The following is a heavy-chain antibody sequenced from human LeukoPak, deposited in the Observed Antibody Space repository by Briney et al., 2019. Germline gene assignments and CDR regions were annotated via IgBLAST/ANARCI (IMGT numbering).Heavy chain of an antibody. D-gene: IGHD3-10*01. CDR1: GGTFSSYA. Sequence: GASVKVSCKASGGTFSSYAISWVRQAPGQGLEWMGGIIPIFGTANYAQKFQGRVTITADESTSTAYMELSSLRSEDTAVYYCARGVFTMVRGVTSYYYYMDVWGKGTTVTISS. CDR2: IIPIFGTA. J-gene: IGHJ6*03. V-gene: IGHV1-69*13. CDR3: ARGVFTMVRGVTSYYYYMDV.